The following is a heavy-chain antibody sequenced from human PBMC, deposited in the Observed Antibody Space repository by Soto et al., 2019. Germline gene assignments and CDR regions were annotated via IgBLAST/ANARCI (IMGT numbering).Heavy chain of an antibody. V-gene: IGHV5-51*01. CDR1: GYTFTSYW. Sequence: PGESLKIFCQGSGYTFTSYWVAWVRQMPGKGLEWMGIIYPGGSDTTYSPSFQGQVTISADKSISTAYLQWSSLKASDTAMYYCAKTSKYYYDSSGSLDYWGQGTLVTVSS. J-gene: IGHJ4*02. CDR2: IYPGGSDT. D-gene: IGHD3-22*01. CDR3: AKTSKYYYDSSGSLDY.